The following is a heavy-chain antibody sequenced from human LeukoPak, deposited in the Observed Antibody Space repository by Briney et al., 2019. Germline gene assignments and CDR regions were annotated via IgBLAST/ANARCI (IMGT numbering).Heavy chain of an antibody. Sequence: ASVKVSCKAFGYTFTSNYMHWVRQAPGQGPEWMGVISPSGGSTTYAQKLQGRVTMTTDTSTSTAYMELRSLRSDDTAVYYCARDTGGGYYDSSGYSNAFDIWGRGTMVTVSP. CDR2: ISPSGGST. V-gene: IGHV1-46*01. CDR1: GYTFTSNY. CDR3: ARDTGGGYYDSSGYSNAFDI. D-gene: IGHD3-22*01. J-gene: IGHJ3*02.